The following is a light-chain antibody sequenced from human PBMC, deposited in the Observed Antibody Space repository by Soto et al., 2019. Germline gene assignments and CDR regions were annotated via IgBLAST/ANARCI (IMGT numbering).Light chain of an antibody. V-gene: IGKV1-39*01. CDR1: QSIGNY. J-gene: IGKJ4*01. Sequence: DIQMTQSPSSLSASVGDRVTITCRASQSIGNYLNWYQHKPGKAPKLLIYGASSLHSGVPSSFSGSGSETDFTITISSLQPEDFATYYCQQSYSTPLTFGGGTKVEIK. CDR2: GAS. CDR3: QQSYSTPLT.